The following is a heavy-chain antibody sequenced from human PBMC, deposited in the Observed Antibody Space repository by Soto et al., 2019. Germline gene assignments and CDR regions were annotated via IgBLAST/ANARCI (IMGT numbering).Heavy chain of an antibody. CDR3: ARGRVDGYMGLHWYFDL. Sequence: QVQLVQSGAEVKKPGASVKVSCKASGYTFTSYYMHWVRQAPGQGLEWMGIMNPSGGSTSYAQKFQGRVTMTRDTSTSTVYMELSSLRSEDTAVYYCARGRVDGYMGLHWYFDLWGRGTLVTVSS. CDR1: GYTFTSYY. CDR2: MNPSGGST. V-gene: IGHV1-46*01. J-gene: IGHJ2*01. D-gene: IGHD5-12*01.